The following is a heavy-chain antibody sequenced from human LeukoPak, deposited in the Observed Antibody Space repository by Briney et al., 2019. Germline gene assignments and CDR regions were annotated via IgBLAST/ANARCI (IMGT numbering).Heavy chain of an antibody. CDR3: ARQGWLQYPPY. J-gene: IGHJ4*02. CDR2: IYPGDSDT. D-gene: IGHD5-24*01. Sequence: SLTISCKGSGYSFTIYWIGWVRQMSGKGIGWVGIIYPGDSDTRYSPSYQGQVTISADKSISTAYLQWSSLKASDSAMNYCARQGWLQYPPYWGQGTLVTVSS. CDR1: GYSFTIYW. V-gene: IGHV5-51*01.